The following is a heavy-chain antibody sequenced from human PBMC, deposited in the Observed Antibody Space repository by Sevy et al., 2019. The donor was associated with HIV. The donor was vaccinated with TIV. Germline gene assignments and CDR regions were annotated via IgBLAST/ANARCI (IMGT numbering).Heavy chain of an antibody. CDR1: GYSISSGYY. CDR3: ARLYYDSNGKYYFDY. D-gene: IGHD3-22*01. V-gene: IGHV4-38-2*01. Sequence: SETLSLTCAVSGYSISSGYYWGWIRQPPGKGLEWIGNIFHGGSSGSTYYNPSLKSRRTISVDTSRNQFSLKLSSVTDADTAVYYCARLYYDSNGKYYFDYWDQGTLFTVSS. J-gene: IGHJ4*02. CDR2: IFHGGSSGST.